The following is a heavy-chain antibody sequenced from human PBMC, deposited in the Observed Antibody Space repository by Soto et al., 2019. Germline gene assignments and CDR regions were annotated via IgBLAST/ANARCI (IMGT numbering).Heavy chain of an antibody. CDR1: GYTFTSYG. J-gene: IGHJ5*02. V-gene: IGHV1-18*01. D-gene: IGHD4-17*01. Sequence: QVQLVQSGAEVKKPGASVKVSCKASGYTFTSYGISWVRQAPGQGLEWMGWISAYNGNTNYAQKLQGRVTMTTDTSTSTAYMELRSLRSDDTAVYYCARDPNIVMTTVTTGWFDPWGQGTLVTVSS. CDR2: ISAYNGNT. CDR3: ARDPNIVMTTVTTGWFDP.